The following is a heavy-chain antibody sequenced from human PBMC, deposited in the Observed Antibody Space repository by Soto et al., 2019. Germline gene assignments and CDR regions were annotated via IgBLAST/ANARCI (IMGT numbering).Heavy chain of an antibody. CDR1: GGSISSYY. V-gene: IGHV4-59*08. CDR2: IYYSGST. D-gene: IGHD3-3*01. J-gene: IGHJ6*03. Sequence: SETLSLTCTVSGGSISSYYWSWIRQPPGKGLEWIGYIYYSGSTNYNPSLKSRVTISVDTSKNQFSLKLSSVTAADTAVYYCARGRGFWSRKNYYYMDVWGKGTTVTVSS. CDR3: ARGRGFWSRKNYYYMDV.